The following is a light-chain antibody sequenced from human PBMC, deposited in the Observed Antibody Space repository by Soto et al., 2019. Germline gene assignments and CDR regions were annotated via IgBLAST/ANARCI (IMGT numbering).Light chain of an antibody. J-gene: IGLJ1*01. CDR3: AAWDDSLNGYV. Sequence: QSVLTQPPSVSGTPGQRVTGSCSGSSSNIGRNTVNWYQQLPGTAPTLLIYTGNQRPSGVPDRFSGSKSGTSASLAISGLQSEDEADYYCAAWDDSLNGYVFGTATKLTVL. CDR2: TGN. CDR1: SSNIGRNT. V-gene: IGLV1-44*01.